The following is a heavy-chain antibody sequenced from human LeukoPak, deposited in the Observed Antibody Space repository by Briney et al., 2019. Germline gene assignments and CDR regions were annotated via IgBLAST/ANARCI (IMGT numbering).Heavy chain of an antibody. CDR3: AKEGIRSYYDSSGYYTFDI. Sequence: PGGSLRLSCAASGFTFRSYEVHLVRQAPGQGLEWVSYISSSGSTIYYADSVKGRFTISRDNAKNSLYLQMNTLRAQDTAVYYCAKEGIRSYYDSSGYYTFDIWGQGTMVIVSS. J-gene: IGHJ3*02. D-gene: IGHD3-22*01. CDR2: ISSSGSTI. V-gene: IGHV3-48*03. CDR1: GFTFRSYE.